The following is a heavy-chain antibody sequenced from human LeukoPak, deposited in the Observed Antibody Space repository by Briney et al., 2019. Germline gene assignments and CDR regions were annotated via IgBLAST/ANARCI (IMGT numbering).Heavy chain of an antibody. CDR2: IKSRADGGTT. Sequence: GGSLRLSCAASGFSVSNAWMSWVRQAPGKGLEWVGSIKSRADGGTTGYAAPVEGRFSISRDDPENTLYLQMNSLQFYDTALYYCLIFPGRWGWGTLVMVSA. CDR3: LIFPGR. V-gene: IGHV3-15*05. J-gene: IGHJ4*02. D-gene: IGHD3-3*01. CDR1: GFSVSNAW.